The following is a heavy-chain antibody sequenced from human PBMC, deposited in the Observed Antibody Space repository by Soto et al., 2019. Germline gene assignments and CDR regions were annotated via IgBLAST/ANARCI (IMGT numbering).Heavy chain of an antibody. Sequence: ASVKVSCKASGYTFTSYGISWVRQAPGQGLEWMGWISAYNGNTNYAQKLQGRVTMTTDTSTSTAYMELRSLRSDDTAVYYCARDLWLGSGGSSDKVGDYWGQGTLVTVSS. J-gene: IGHJ4*02. CDR3: ARDLWLGSGGSSDKVGDY. CDR2: ISAYNGNT. D-gene: IGHD2-15*01. V-gene: IGHV1-18*01. CDR1: GYTFTSYG.